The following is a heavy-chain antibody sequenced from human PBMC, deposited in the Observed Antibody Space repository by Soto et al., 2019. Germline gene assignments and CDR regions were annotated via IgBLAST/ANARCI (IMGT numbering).Heavy chain of an antibody. D-gene: IGHD3-22*01. CDR1: VFTFSSYS. CDR2: ISSSSSYI. V-gene: IGHV3-21*01. CDR3: ARGPYYYDSSGYWHFDY. Sequence: GALRLSGAASVFTFSSYSMNWVRQAPGKGLEWVSSISSSSSYIYYADSVKGRFTISRDNAKNSLYLQMNSLRAEDTAVYYCARGPYYYDSSGYWHFDYWGQGTLVTVSS. J-gene: IGHJ4*02.